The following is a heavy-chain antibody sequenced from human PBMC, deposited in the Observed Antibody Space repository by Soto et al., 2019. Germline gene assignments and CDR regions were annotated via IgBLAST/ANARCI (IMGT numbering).Heavy chain of an antibody. CDR1: GGSISSYY. J-gene: IGHJ3*02. CDR3: ARFDSSTDAFDI. V-gene: IGHV4-59*01. CDR2: IYYSGST. Sequence: SETLSLTCTVSGGSISSYYWSWIRQPPGKGLEWIGYIYYSGSTNYNPSLKSRVTISVDTSKNQFSLKLSSVTAADTAVYYCARFDSSTDAFDIWGQGTMVTVS. D-gene: IGHD6-13*01.